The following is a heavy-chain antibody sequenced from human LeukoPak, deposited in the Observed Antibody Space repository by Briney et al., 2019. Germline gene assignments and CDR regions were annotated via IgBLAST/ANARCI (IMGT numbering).Heavy chain of an antibody. J-gene: IGHJ4*02. D-gene: IGHD3-22*01. V-gene: IGHV4-59*01. Sequence: ASETLSLTCTVSGGSISSYYWSWIRQPPGKGLEWIGYIYYSGSTNYNPSLKSRVTISVDTSKNQFSLKLSSVTAADTAVYYCASLDLYYYDSSGYSGFGYWGQGTLVTVSS. CDR3: ASLDLYYYDSSGYSGFGY. CDR1: GGSISSYY. CDR2: IYYSGST.